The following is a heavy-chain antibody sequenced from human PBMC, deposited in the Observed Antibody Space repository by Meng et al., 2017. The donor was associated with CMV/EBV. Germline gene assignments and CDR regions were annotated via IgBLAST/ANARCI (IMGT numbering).Heavy chain of an antibody. CDR1: GFSLSTSGVG. CDR3: ARIAAAGRFDY. CDR2: IYWDDDK. V-gene: IGHV2-5*02. Sequence: QIPLKESCPTLLKPTQTLTLTCTFSGFSLSTSGVGVGWIRQPPGKALEWLALIYWDDDKRYSPSLKSRLTITKDTSKNQVVLTMTNMDPVDTATYYCARIAAAGRFDYWGQGTLVTVSS. J-gene: IGHJ4*02. D-gene: IGHD6-13*01.